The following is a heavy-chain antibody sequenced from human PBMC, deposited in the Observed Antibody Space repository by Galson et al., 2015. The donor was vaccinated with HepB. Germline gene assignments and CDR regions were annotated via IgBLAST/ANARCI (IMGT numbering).Heavy chain of an antibody. Sequence: SLRLSCAASGFTFSSYAMHWVRQAPGKGLEWVAVISYDGSNKYYADSVKGRFTISRDNSKNTLYLQMNSLRAEDTAVYYCARSFYYYGSGSYYKSRYFDYWAREPWSPSPQ. CDR2: ISYDGSNK. CDR3: ARSFYYYGSGSYYKSRYFDY. CDR1: GFTFSSYA. D-gene: IGHD3-10*01. V-gene: IGHV3-30*04. J-gene: IGHJ4*02.